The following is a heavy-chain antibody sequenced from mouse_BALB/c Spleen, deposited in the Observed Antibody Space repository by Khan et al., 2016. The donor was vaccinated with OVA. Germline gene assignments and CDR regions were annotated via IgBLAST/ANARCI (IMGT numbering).Heavy chain of an antibody. Sequence: DLVKPGASVKLSCTASGYTFTSYCINWIKQRPGQGLEWIGRIVPGSGSTNYNEIFKGKATLTVDTSSSPAYIQLSSLSYEGSAVYFCARENYYGRTCYAMNYWGQGTTVTVSS. CDR2: IVPGSGST. V-gene: IGHV1S41*01. CDR1: GYTFTSYC. CDR3: ARENYYGRTCYAMNY. J-gene: IGHJ4*01. D-gene: IGHD1-1*01.